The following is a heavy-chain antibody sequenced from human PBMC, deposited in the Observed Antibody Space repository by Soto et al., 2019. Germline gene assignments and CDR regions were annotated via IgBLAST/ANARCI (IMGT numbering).Heavy chain of an antibody. CDR2: IGAGDGKT. CDR3: ARDCLSGGGDCYACFDY. V-gene: IGHV1-3*01. CDR1: GYSFTHYV. J-gene: IGHJ4*02. Sequence: ASVKVSCKASGYSFTHYVIHWVRQAPGQRLEWMGWIGAGDGKTYYSQNLQGRVTITKDTSASKAYMELSSLRSDDTAVYYCARDCLSGGGDCYACFDYWGQGTLVTVSS. D-gene: IGHD2-21*02.